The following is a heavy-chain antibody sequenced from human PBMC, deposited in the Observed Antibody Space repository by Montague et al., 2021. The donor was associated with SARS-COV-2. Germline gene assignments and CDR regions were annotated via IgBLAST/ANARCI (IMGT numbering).Heavy chain of an antibody. CDR3: GRGVVAATPVVDY. Sequence: TLSLTCTVSGGSISSGSYYWSWIRQPAGKGLEWIGRIYASGGTNYNPSLKGRVTMSVDTSKNQFSLKLNSVTAADTAVYYCGRGVVAATPVVDYWGRGTLVTVSS. V-gene: IGHV4-61*02. CDR1: GGSISSGSYY. J-gene: IGHJ4*02. D-gene: IGHD2-15*01. CDR2: IYASGGT.